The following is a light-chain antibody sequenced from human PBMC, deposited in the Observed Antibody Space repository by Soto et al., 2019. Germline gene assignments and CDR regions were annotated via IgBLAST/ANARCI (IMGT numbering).Light chain of an antibody. V-gene: IGLV2-11*01. CDR2: DVT. CDR1: SSDVGGYNY. Sequence: QSVLTQPRSGSGSPGQSVTISRTGTSSDVGGYNYVSWYQQHPGKAPKLMIFDVTKRPSGVPDRFSGSKSGNTASLTISGLQAEDEADYYCCSYADNYTYVFGTGTKVTVL. J-gene: IGLJ1*01. CDR3: CSYADNYTYV.